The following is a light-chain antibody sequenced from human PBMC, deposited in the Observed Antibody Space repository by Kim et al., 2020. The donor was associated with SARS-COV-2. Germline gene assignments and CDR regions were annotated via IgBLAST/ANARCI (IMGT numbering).Light chain of an antibody. J-gene: IGLJ2*01. CDR1: NIGSKS. CDR2: YDS. V-gene: IGLV3-21*04. Sequence: SYELTQPPSVSVAPGKTARITCGGNNIGSKSVHXYQQKPGQAPVLVIYYDSDRPSGIPERFSGSNSGNTATLTISRVEAGDEADYYCQVWDSSSDHVV. CDR3: QVWDSSSDHVV.